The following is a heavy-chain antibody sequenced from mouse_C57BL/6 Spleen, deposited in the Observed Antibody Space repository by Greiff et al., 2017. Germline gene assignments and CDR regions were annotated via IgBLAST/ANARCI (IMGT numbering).Heavy chain of an antibody. D-gene: IGHD2-12*01. CDR3: ARSASSYYSWFAY. CDR1: GYTFTSYW. J-gene: IGHJ3*01. V-gene: IGHV1-64*01. CDR2: IHPNSGST. Sequence: VQLQQSGAELVKPGASVKLSCKASGYTFTSYWMHWVKQRPGQGLEWIGMIHPNSGSTNYNEKFKSKATLTVDKSSSTAYMQLSSLTSEDSAVYYCARSASSYYSWFAYWGQGTLVTVSA.